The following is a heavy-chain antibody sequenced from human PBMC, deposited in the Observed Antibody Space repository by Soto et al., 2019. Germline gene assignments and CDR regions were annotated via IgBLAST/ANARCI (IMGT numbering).Heavy chain of an antibody. CDR1: GLTFSKYW. Sequence: PGVGLRHSYSASGLTFSKYWVHWVRQTPGKGLVWVSRINSDGSSAIYADSVEGRFTISRDNAKNTLFLQMDRLRAEDTAVYDGVSVVAYNHPDCCGPGTRVTVSA. J-gene: IGHJ4*02. CDR3: VSVVAYNHPDC. CDR2: INSDGSSA. V-gene: IGHV3-74*01. D-gene: IGHD1-1*01.